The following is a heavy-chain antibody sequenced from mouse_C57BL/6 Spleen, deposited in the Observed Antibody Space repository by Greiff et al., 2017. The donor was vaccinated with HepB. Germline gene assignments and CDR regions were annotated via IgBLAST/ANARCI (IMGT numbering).Heavy chain of an antibody. CDR2: ISNGGGST. Sequence: EVKLMESGGGLVQPGGSLKLSCAASGFTFSDYYMYWVRQTPEKRLEWVAYISNGGGSTYYPDTVKGRFTISRDNAKNTLYLQMSRLKSEDTAMYYCATIQLRSHYYAMDYWGQGTSVTVSS. CDR1: GFTFSDYY. V-gene: IGHV5-12*01. J-gene: IGHJ4*01. D-gene: IGHD3-2*02. CDR3: ATIQLRSHYYAMDY.